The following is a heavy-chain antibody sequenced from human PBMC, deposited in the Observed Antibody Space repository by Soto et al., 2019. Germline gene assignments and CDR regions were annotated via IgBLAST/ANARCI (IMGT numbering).Heavy chain of an antibody. CDR1: GGSTGSRSYY. CDR3: ASHRYNYNSAGYYYTLDYFDY. V-gene: IGHV4-39*01. Sequence: QLQLQESGPGLVRASETLSLSCTVSGGSTGSRSYYWGWIRQPPGKGLEWIGSIDYSGNTYYNPSLKSRVTTSVDTSKNQFSLKLSSLTAADTALYYCASHRYNYNSAGYYYTLDYFDYWGQGTLVTISS. D-gene: IGHD3-22*01. CDR2: IDYSGNT. J-gene: IGHJ4*02.